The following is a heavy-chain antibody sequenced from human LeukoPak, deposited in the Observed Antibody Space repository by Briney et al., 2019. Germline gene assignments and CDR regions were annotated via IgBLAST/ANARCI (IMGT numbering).Heavy chain of an antibody. CDR2: ICTSGST. CDR1: GGSISTYC. Sequence: SETLSLTCTVSGGSISTYCWSWIRQPAGKGLEWIGHICTSGSTNYNPSLKSRVTMSVDTSNNEFSLKLNSVTAADTAVYYCARVWGAARRDWDYYYMDVWGKGTTVTVSS. J-gene: IGHJ6*03. D-gene: IGHD6-6*01. V-gene: IGHV4-4*07. CDR3: ARVWGAARRDWDYYYMDV.